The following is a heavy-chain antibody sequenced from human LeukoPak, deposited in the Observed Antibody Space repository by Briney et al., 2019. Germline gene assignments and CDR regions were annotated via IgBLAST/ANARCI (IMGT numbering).Heavy chain of an antibody. J-gene: IGHJ4*02. Sequence: GGSLRLSCHMSGFTPGSAFTFTSAWMSWLRQAPGKGLEWVGRIKTTVEGGIADYAAPVRGRFIISRDDSRNTVYLQMNSLKFEDTAMHYCTRRSTIWGRGTRVTVSS. CDR2: IKTTVEGGIA. V-gene: IGHV3-15*01. CDR1: AFTFTSAW. CDR3: TRRSTI. D-gene: IGHD5-24*01.